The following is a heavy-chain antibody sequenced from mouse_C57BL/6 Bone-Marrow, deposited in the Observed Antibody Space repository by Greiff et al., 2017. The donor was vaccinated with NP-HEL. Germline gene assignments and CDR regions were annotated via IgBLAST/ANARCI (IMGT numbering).Heavy chain of an antibody. D-gene: IGHD1-1*01. Sequence: QVQLQQPGAELVKPGASVKLSCKASGYTFTSYWMHWVKQRPGQGLEWIGMIHPNSGSTNYNEKFKSKATLTVDKSSSTAYMQLSSLTSEDSAVYYCARYGLTITTVVDDYFDYWGQGTTLTVSS. J-gene: IGHJ2*01. CDR2: IHPNSGST. CDR1: GYTFTSYW. CDR3: ARYGLTITTVVDDYFDY. V-gene: IGHV1-64*01.